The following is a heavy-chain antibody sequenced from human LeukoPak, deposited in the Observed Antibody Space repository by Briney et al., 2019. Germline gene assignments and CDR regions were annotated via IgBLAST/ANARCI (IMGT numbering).Heavy chain of an antibody. V-gene: IGHV3-53*01. J-gene: IGHJ4*02. Sequence: GGSLRLSCAASGFTFSSYSMNWVRQAPGKGLEWVSVIYSGGSTYYADSVKGRFTISRDNSKNTLFLQMNSLRAEDTAVYYCAKDFLGYSGYGYFDYWGQGTLVTVSS. CDR2: IYSGGST. D-gene: IGHD5-12*01. CDR3: AKDFLGYSGYGYFDY. CDR1: GFTFSSYS.